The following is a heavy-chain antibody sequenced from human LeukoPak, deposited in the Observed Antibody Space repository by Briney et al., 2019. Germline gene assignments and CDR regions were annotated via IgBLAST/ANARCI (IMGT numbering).Heavy chain of an antibody. J-gene: IGHJ5*02. D-gene: IGHD6-6*01. Sequence: PGGSLRLSCAASGFTFSSYGMHWVRQAPGKGLEWVSAISGSGGSTYYADSVKGRFTISRDNSKNTLYLQMNSLRAEDTAVYYCAKRGDSSSFWFDPWGQGTLVTVSS. V-gene: IGHV3-23*01. CDR3: AKRGDSSSFWFDP. CDR1: GFTFSSYG. CDR2: ISGSGGST.